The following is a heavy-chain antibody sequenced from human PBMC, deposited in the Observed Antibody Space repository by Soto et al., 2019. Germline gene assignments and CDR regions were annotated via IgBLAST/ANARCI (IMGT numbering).Heavy chain of an antibody. J-gene: IGHJ6*02. CDR3: AREGVSYYGMDV. CDR2: IYYSGST. D-gene: IGHD6-13*01. Sequence: QVQLQESGPGLVKPSQTLSLTCTVSGGSISSGDYYWSWIRQPPGKGLGWIGYIYYSGSTYYNPSLKSPVTISVDTSQNQFSLKLSSVTAADTAVYYCAREGVSYYGMDVWGQGTTVTVSS. CDR1: GGSISSGDYY. V-gene: IGHV4-30-4*01.